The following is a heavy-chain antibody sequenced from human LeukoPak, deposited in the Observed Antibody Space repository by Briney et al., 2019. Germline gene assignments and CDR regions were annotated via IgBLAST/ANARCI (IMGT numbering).Heavy chain of an antibody. J-gene: IGHJ6*03. CDR2: IADDGPDT. CDR3: ARGMLSSAGYHWYYYMDV. V-gene: IGHV3-74*01. Sequence: GGSLRLSCAASGFTYGSYWMHWVRQAPGKGPEWVSRIADDGPDTHYAVSVKGRFTSPSDHDKNSLYLQMNSLRGEDTAVYYCARGMLSSAGYHWYYYMDVWGKGAMVTVSS. D-gene: IGHD3-3*01. CDR1: GFTYGSYW.